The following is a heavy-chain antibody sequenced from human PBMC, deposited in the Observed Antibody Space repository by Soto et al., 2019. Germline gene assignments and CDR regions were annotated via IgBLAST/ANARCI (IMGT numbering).Heavy chain of an antibody. D-gene: IGHD6-13*01. CDR2: ISYDGSNK. J-gene: IGHJ4*02. CDR3: AKIGIAAAGTDY. CDR1: GFTFSSYG. V-gene: IGHV3-30*18. Sequence: PGGSLRLSCAASGFTFSSYGMHWVRQAPGKGLEWVAVISYDGSNKYYADSVKGRFTISRDNSKNTLYLQMNSLRAEDTAVYYCAKIGIAAAGTDYWGQGTMVTVYS.